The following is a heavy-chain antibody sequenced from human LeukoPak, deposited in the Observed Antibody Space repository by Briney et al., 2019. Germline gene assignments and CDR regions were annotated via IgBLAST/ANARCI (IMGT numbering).Heavy chain of an antibody. V-gene: IGHV1-69*05. CDR2: IIPIFGTA. CDR3: ATEYSYGLPVAFDI. D-gene: IGHD5-18*01. Sequence: GASVKVSCKASGGTFSSYAISWVRQAPGQGLEWMGGIIPIFGTANYAQKFQGRVTTTTDESTSTAYMELSSLRSEDTAMYYCATEYSYGLPVAFDIWGQGTMVTVSS. J-gene: IGHJ3*02. CDR1: GGTFSSYA.